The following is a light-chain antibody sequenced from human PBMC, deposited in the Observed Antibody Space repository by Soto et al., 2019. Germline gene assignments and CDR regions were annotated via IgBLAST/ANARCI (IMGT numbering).Light chain of an antibody. V-gene: IGKV1-5*03. CDR2: KAS. CDR3: QQYNNYFWA. Sequence: DIQMTQSPTPVSASVGDRVTITCRASQNINTWLAWYQQKPGKAPKLLILKASTLESGVPSRFSGSGSGTEFTLTISSLQPDDLGTYYCQQYNNYFWAFGQGTRVEIK. CDR1: QNINTW. J-gene: IGKJ1*01.